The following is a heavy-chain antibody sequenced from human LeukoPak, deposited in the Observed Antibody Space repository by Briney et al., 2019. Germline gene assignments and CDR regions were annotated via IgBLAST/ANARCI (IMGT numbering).Heavy chain of an antibody. CDR3: ARDATRGGDNDY. J-gene: IGHJ4*02. Sequence: GGSLRLSCAASGFIFTNYFMSWARQAPGKGLEWVASIKHDGSEKYYVDSVRGRFTISRDNSKNSLYLQMSSLRADDTAVYYCARDATRGGDNDYWGQGTLVTVSS. CDR1: GFIFTNYF. V-gene: IGHV3-7*01. CDR2: IKHDGSEK. D-gene: IGHD2-21*02.